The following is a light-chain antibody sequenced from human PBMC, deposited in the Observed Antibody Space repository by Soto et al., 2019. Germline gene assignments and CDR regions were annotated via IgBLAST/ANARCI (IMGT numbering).Light chain of an antibody. CDR3: QKYTDRPRT. CDR2: DES. V-gene: IGKV3-20*01. CDR1: QSVSSSP. Sequence: EIVLTQSPGILSLSPGERSTLSCRDSQSVSSSPLAWYQQKTGQAPRLLIFDESIRLPTVPGRLSGSVSGTELNLTISGLQSEDFAVYFCQKYTDRPRTCGQGTKVDIK. J-gene: IGKJ1*01.